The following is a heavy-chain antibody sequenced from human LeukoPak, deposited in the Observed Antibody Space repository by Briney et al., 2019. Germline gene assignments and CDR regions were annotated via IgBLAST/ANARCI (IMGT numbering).Heavy chain of an antibody. V-gene: IGHV4-39*07. D-gene: IGHD3-10*01. CDR3: ARCHGSGSYSWD. CDR2: IYYSGST. J-gene: IGHJ4*02. CDR1: GGSISSYY. Sequence: SSETLSLTCTVSGGSISSYYWGWIRQPPGKGLEWIGSIYYSGSTYYNPSLKSRVTISVDTSKNQFSLKLSSVTAADTAVYYCARCHGSGSYSWDWGQGTLVTVSS.